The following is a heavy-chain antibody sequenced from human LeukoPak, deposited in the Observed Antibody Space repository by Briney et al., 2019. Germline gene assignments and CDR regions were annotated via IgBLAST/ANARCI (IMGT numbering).Heavy chain of an antibody. CDR1: GYSISSGYY. D-gene: IGHD3-22*01. V-gene: IGHV4-38-2*02. CDR3: ARANYYDSSGYSRGAFDI. Sequence: PSETLSLTCSVSGYSISSGYYWVWIRQPPGKGLEWIGSIYHNGHTYNNPSLKSRVTISVDTSKNQFSLKLSSVTAADTAMYYCARANYYDSSGYSRGAFDIWGQGTMVTVSS. CDR2: IYHNGHT. J-gene: IGHJ3*02.